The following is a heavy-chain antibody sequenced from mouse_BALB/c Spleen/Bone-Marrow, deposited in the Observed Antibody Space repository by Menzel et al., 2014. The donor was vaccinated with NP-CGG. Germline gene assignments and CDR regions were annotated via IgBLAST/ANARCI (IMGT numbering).Heavy chain of an antibody. CDR3: ARASWLLRYYYAMDY. D-gene: IGHD2-3*01. CDR2: INPSNGRT. V-gene: IGHV1S81*02. Sequence: QVQLQQSGAELGKPGASVKLSCKAYGYTFTSYWMHWVKQRPGQGLEWIGEINPSNGRTNYNEKFKSKATLTVDKSSSTAYMQLSSLTSEDSSVYYCARASWLLRYYYAMDYWGQATSANVSS. CDR1: GYTFTSYW. J-gene: IGHJ4*01.